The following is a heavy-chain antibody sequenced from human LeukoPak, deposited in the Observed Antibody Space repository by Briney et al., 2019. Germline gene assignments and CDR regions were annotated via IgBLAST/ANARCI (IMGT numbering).Heavy chain of an antibody. Sequence: GGSLGLFCAACVFTFSSYDMHWVRQATGKGLEWVSAIGTAGETYYPGSVKGRFTIARENAKNSLYLQMNSLRAGDTAVYYCARSHPAGARRFAYWGQGTPVTVSS. CDR3: ARSHPAGARRFAY. J-gene: IGHJ4*02. D-gene: IGHD6-25*01. CDR2: IGTAGET. CDR1: VFTFSSYD. V-gene: IGHV3-13*04.